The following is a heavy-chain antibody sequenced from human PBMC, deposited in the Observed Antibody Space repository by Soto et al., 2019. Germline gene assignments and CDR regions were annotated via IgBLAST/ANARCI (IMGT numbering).Heavy chain of an antibody. J-gene: IGHJ3*02. CDR1: GYNFTSYW. CDR2: IYPGDSDT. D-gene: IGHD3-10*01. CDR3: AGHLRKRGSISPDDAFDI. V-gene: IGHV5-51*01. Sequence: GESPQISRKGPGYNFTSYWIAWVRQMTGKGLEWMGIIYPGDSDTRYSPSFQGQVTSSADKTITAAYLQWGSLKASNTTMYYCAGHLRKRGSISPDDAFDIWGQGTMVTVSS.